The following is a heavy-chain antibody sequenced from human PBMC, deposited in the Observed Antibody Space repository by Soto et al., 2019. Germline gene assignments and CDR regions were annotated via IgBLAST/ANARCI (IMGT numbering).Heavy chain of an antibody. J-gene: IGHJ2*01. CDR1: GGSFSGYY. V-gene: IGHV4-34*01. Sequence: QVQLQQWGAGLLKPLETLSLTCAVYGGSFSGYYWSWIRQPPGKGLEWIGEITHSGSTSYNPSLKSRVTISVDASKSQFSLELSSVTAADTAVYYCARDVMANNRYHWYFDLWGRGTLVTVTS. CDR2: ITHSGST. D-gene: IGHD2-8*01. CDR3: ARDVMANNRYHWYFDL.